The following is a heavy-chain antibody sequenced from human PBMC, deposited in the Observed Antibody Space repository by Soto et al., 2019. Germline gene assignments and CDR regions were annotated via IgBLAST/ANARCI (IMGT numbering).Heavy chain of an antibody. CDR3: ARVDTYYYDSSGYNGMDV. J-gene: IGHJ6*02. CDR2: ISYDGSNK. D-gene: IGHD3-22*01. V-gene: IGHV3-30-3*01. CDR1: GFTFSSYA. Sequence: GGSLRLSCAASGFTFSSYAMHWVRQAPGKGLEWVAVISYDGSNKYYADSVKGRFTISRDNSKNTLYLQMNSLRAEDTAVYYCARVDTYYYDSSGYNGMDVWGQGTTVTVSS.